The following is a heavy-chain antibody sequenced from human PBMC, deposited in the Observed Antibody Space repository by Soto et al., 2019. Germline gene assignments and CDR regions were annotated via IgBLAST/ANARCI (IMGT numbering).Heavy chain of an antibody. Sequence: SGPTLVNPTQTLTLTCTFSGFSLSTSGVGVGWIRQPPGKALEWLALIYWNDDKRYSPSLKSRLTITKDTSKNQVVLTMTNMDPVDTATYYCAHRRRIITVTTAHFDYWGQGTLVTVSS. CDR2: IYWNDDK. D-gene: IGHD4-4*01. V-gene: IGHV2-5*01. CDR3: AHRRRIITVTTAHFDY. CDR1: GFSLSTSGVG. J-gene: IGHJ4*02.